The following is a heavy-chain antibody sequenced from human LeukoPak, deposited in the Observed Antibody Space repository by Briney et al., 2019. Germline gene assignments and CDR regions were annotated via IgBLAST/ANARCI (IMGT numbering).Heavy chain of an antibody. CDR1: GYTFTSYD. CDR2: ISAYNGNT. CDR3: ARRYYDSSGYQGSYFDY. V-gene: IGHV1-18*01. J-gene: IGHJ4*02. Sequence: ASVKVSCKASGYTFTSYDINWVRQATGQGLEWMGWISAYNGNTNYAQKLQGRVTMTTDTSTSTAYMELRSLRSDDTAVYYCARRYYDSSGYQGSYFDYWGQGTLVTVSS. D-gene: IGHD3-22*01.